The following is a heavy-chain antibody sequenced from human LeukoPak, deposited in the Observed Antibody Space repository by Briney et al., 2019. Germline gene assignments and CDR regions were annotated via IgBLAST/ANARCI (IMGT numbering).Heavy chain of an antibody. Sequence: KPGGSLRLSCAASGFTFNSYSINWVRQAPGKGLEWVSSISSISTYIYYADSVKGRFTISRDNARDSLYLQMNSLRAEDTAVYYCAVGIGQPEAFDIWGQGTMVTVSS. J-gene: IGHJ3*02. CDR1: GFTFNSYS. CDR3: AVGIGQPEAFDI. D-gene: IGHD2-15*01. V-gene: IGHV3-21*01. CDR2: ISSISTYI.